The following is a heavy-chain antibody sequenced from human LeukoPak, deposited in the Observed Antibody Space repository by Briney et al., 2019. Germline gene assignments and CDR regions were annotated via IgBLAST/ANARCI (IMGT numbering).Heavy chain of an antibody. CDR2: INAGNGNT. Sequence: ASVKVSCKASGYTFTRYAMHWVRQAPGRRLEWMGWINAGNGNTKYSQKFQGRVTITRDTSASTAYMELSSLRSEDTAVYYCARAGWSGYYFDYWGQGTLVTVSS. CDR1: GYTFTRYA. V-gene: IGHV1-3*01. D-gene: IGHD6-19*01. J-gene: IGHJ4*02. CDR3: ARAGWSGYYFDY.